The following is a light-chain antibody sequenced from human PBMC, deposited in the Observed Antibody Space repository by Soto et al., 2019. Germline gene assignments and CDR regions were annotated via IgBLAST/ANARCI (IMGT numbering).Light chain of an antibody. CDR1: SSNIGSNI. CDR2: SRN. J-gene: IGLJ3*02. Sequence: QSVLTQPPSASGTPGQRVTISCSGRSSNIGSNIVNWYQQLPGTAPKLLIYSRNQRPSGVPDRFSASKSGTSDSLAISGLQSEDEADYYCETWDDSLTGVVFGGGTKVTVL. V-gene: IGLV1-44*01. CDR3: ETWDDSLTGVV.